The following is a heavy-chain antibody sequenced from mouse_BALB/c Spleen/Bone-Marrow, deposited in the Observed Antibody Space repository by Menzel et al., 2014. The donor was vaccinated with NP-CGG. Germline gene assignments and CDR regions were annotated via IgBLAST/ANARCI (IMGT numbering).Heavy chain of an antibody. D-gene: IGHD2-3*01. Sequence: EVQLQQSGPELVKPGASMKISYKASDYSFTDYTMNWVKQSHGKNLEWIGLINPYNGGTSYNQKFKGKATLTVDKSSSTAYMELLSLTSEDSAVYYCARRDGNFYYAMDYWGQGTSVTVSS. CDR2: INPYNGGT. CDR1: DYSFTDYT. V-gene: IGHV1-19*01. CDR3: ARRDGNFYYAMDY. J-gene: IGHJ4*01.